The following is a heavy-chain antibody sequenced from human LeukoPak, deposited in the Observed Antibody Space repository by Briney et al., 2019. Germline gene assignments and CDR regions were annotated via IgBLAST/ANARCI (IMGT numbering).Heavy chain of an antibody. V-gene: IGHV1-2*02. J-gene: IGHJ3*02. CDR2: INPNSGGT. CDR3: ARPQQQPTDAFDI. D-gene: IGHD6-13*01. Sequence: ASVKVSCKVSGYTLTELSMHWVRQAPGKGLEWMGWINPNSGGTNYAQKFQGRVTMTRDTSISTAYMELSRLRSDDTAVYYCARPQQQPTDAFDIWGQGTMVTVSS. CDR1: GYTLTELS.